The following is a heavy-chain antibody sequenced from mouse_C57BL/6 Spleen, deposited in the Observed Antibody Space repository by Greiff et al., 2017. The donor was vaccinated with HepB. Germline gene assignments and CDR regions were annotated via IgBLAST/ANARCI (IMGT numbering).Heavy chain of an antibody. CDR3: ARSYYGSSYRYFDV. Sequence: EVKLVESGGGLVKPGGSLKLSCAASGFTFSDYGMHWVRQAPEKGLEWVAYISSGSSTIHYADTVKGRFTISRDNAKNTLFLQMTSLRSEDTAMYYCARSYYGSSYRYFDVWGTGTTVTVSS. D-gene: IGHD1-1*01. CDR2: ISSGSSTI. J-gene: IGHJ1*03. V-gene: IGHV5-17*01. CDR1: GFTFSDYG.